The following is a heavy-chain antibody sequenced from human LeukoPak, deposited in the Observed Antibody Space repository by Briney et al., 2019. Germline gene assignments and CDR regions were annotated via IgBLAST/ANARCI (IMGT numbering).Heavy chain of an antibody. Sequence: SETLSLTCAVYGGSFSGYYWSWIRQPPGKGLEWIGEINHSGSTNYNPSLKSRVTMSVDTSKNQFSLKLSSVTAADTAVYYCARRERAATRKGDYYMDVWGKGTTVTISS. CDR1: GGSFSGYY. V-gene: IGHV4-34*01. D-gene: IGHD1-1*01. CDR3: ARRERAATRKGDYYMDV. CDR2: INHSGST. J-gene: IGHJ6*03.